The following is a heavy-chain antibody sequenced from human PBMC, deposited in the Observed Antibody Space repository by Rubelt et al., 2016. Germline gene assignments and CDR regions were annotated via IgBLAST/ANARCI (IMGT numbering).Heavy chain of an antibody. CDR2: INAGNDNT. CDR1: GYTFTNYA. V-gene: IGHV1-3*01. Sequence: QVQLVQSGAEVKKPGASVKVSCKASGYTFTNYAMHWLRQAPGQRLEWMGWINAGNDNTKYSQEFQGRVDITRDTSASTAYMELSSVRSEDTAVYYCARAAELRLSAFDIWGQGTMVTVSS. D-gene: IGHD1-14*01. CDR3: ARAAELRLSAFDI. J-gene: IGHJ3*02.